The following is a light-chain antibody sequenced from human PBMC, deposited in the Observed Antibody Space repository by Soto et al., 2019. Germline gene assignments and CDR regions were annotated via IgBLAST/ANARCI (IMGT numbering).Light chain of an antibody. CDR1: SSDVGGYNY. V-gene: IGLV2-14*01. CDR2: DVS. CDR3: SSYTSSSLYV. J-gene: IGLJ1*01. Sequence: QSALTQPDSVSGSPGQSSTISCTGTSSDVGGYNYVSWYQQHPGKAPKLMIYDVSNRPSGVSNRFSGSKSGNTASLTISGLQAEDEADYYCSSYTSSSLYVFGTGTKLTVL.